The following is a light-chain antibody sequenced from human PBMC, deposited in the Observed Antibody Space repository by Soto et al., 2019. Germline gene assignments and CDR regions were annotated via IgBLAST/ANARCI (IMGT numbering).Light chain of an antibody. CDR3: QQYGTSPRP. J-gene: IGKJ1*01. CDR2: GAS. Sequence: EVMLTQSPGTLSLSPGERATLSCRASQSIFSNYLAWYQQKSGQAPRLLIYGASNRATGIPDRFRGSGSGTDFTLTISRLEPEDFPVYYCQQYGTSPRPFGQGTKVEFK. V-gene: IGKV3-20*01. CDR1: QSIFSNY.